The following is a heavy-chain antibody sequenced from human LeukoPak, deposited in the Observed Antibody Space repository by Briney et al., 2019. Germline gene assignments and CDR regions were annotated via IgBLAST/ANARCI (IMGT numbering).Heavy chain of an antibody. D-gene: IGHD3-10*01. V-gene: IGHV3-23*01. CDR1: GFTFSSYA. J-gene: IGHJ6*02. CDR3: ASDRLWFGESPDYYYYYGMDV. Sequence: PGGSLRLSCAASGFTFSSYAMSWVRQAPGKGLEWVSAISGSGGSTYYADSVKGRFTISRDNAKNSLYLQMNSLRAEDTAVYYCASDRLWFGESPDYYYYYGMDVWGQGTTVTVSS. CDR2: ISGSGGST.